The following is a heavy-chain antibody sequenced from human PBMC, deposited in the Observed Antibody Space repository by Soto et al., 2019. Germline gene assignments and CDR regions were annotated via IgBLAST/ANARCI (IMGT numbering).Heavy chain of an antibody. CDR1: GGSISSYY. V-gene: IGHV4-59*01. CDR3: ASGPLEYSSSPSSYYYYGMDV. Sequence: SETLSLTCTVSGGSISSYYWSWIRQPPGKGLEWIGYIYYSGSTNYNPSLKSRVTISVDTSKNQFSLKLSSVTAADTAVYYCASGPLEYSSSPSSYYYYGMDVWGQGTTVTVSS. J-gene: IGHJ6*02. CDR2: IYYSGST. D-gene: IGHD6-6*01.